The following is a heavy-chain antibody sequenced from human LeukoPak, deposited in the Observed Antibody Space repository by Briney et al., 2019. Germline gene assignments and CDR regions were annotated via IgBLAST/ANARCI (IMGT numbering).Heavy chain of an antibody. D-gene: IGHD6-19*01. CDR1: GYTFTGYY. CDR2: INPNSGGT. V-gene: IGHV1-2*02. Sequence: ASVKVSCKASGYTFTGYYMHWVRQAPGQGLEWMGWINPNSGGTNYAQKFQGRVTMTRDTSISTAYMELSRLRSDDTAVYYCARERGEAVAGIRFDPWGQGTLVTVSS. CDR3: ARERGEAVAGIRFDP. J-gene: IGHJ5*02.